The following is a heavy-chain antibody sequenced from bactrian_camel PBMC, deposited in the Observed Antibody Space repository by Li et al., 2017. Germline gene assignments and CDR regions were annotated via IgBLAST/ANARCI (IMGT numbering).Heavy chain of an antibody. V-gene: IGHV3S1*01. CDR3: VRGIEQME. CDR2: IWTGGGST. D-gene: IGHD5*01. CDR1: GYTFSYFC. Sequence: VQLVESGGGSVQAGGSLRLSCAVSGYTFSYFCMGWSRQAPGKEREAVAVIWTGGGSTYYADSVKGRFSLSRDNVENTVYLQMNSLKSDDTGLYYCVRGIEQMEWGQGTQVTVS. J-gene: IGHJ4*01.